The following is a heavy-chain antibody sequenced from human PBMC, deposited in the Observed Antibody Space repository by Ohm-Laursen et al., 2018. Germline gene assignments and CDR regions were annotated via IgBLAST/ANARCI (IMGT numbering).Heavy chain of an antibody. J-gene: IGHJ4*02. CDR3: ARDPERSYYFDY. Sequence: SLRLSCSAPGFTFSSYSMNWVRQAPGKGLEWVSSISSSSSYIYYADSVKGRFTISRDNAKNSLYLQMNSLRAEDTAVYYCARDPERSYYFDYWGQGTLVTVSS. V-gene: IGHV3-21*01. CDR1: GFTFSSYS. D-gene: IGHD1-14*01. CDR2: ISSSSSYI.